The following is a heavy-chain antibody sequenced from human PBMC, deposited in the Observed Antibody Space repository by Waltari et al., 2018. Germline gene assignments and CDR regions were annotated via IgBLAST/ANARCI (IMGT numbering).Heavy chain of an antibody. D-gene: IGHD2-2*01. V-gene: IGHV1-24*01. CDR1: GYTLTDLS. J-gene: IGHJ6*02. CDR3: ATPPRGCSSTSCYSYGMDV. CDR2: FDPEDGET. Sequence: QVQLVQSGAEVKKSGASVKVSCEVSGYTLTDLSMHWVRQAPGKGLEWMGGFDPEDGETIYAQKFQGRVTMTEDTSTDTAYMELSSLRSEDTAVYYCATPPRGCSSTSCYSYGMDVWGQGTTVTVSS.